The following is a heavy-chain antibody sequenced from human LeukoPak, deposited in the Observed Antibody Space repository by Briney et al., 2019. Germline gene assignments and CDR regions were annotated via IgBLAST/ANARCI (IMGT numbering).Heavy chain of an antibody. CDR3: ARGGITMIVVAIQ. J-gene: IGHJ4*02. CDR1: GFTFSDYY. D-gene: IGHD3-22*01. V-gene: IGHV3-11*06. CDR2: ISSSNSYT. Sequence: PGGSLRLSCAASGFTFSDYYMSWIRQAPGKGLEWVSYISSSNSYTNYADSVKGRFTISRDNAKNSLYLQMNSLRAEDTAVYYCARGGITMIVVAIQWGQGTLVTVSS.